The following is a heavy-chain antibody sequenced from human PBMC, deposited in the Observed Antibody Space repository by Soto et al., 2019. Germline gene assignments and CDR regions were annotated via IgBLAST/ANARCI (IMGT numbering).Heavy chain of an antibody. CDR1: GYTFTSYG. Sequence: ASVKVSCKASGYTFTSYGISWVRQAPGQGLEWMGWISAYNGNTNYAQKLQGRVTMTTDTSTSTAYMELRSLRSDDTAVYYCARYVPLTGTAEPRYWGQGSLVTVSS. CDR2: ISAYNGNT. J-gene: IGHJ4*02. V-gene: IGHV1-18*01. CDR3: ARYVPLTGTAEPRY. D-gene: IGHD1-20*01.